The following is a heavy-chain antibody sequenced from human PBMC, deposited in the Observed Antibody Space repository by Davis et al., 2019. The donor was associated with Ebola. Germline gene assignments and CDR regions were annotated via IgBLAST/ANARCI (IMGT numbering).Heavy chain of an antibody. CDR1: GFTVSSNY. CDR3: ATTYCSSTSCYGAGPYYYYGMDV. CDR2: IYSGGST. J-gene: IGHJ6*02. D-gene: IGHD2-2*01. V-gene: IGHV3-53*01. Sequence: PGGSLRLSCAASGFTVSSNYMSWVRQAPGKGLEWVSVIYSGGSTYYADSVKGRFTISRDNSKNTLYLQMNSLRAEDTAVYYCATTYCSSTSCYGAGPYYYYGMDVWGQGTTVTVSS.